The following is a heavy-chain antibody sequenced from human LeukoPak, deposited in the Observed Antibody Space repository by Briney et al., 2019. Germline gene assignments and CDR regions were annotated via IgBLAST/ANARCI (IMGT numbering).Heavy chain of an antibody. Sequence: PGGSLRLSCAASGFTFSSYAMNWVRQAPGKGLQWVSHITGTGGTTYYADSVKGRFTISRDNSKNTLYLQMNSLRAEDTAVYYCAKVGGYCGGDCSSAFDMWGQGTMVTVSS. D-gene: IGHD2-21*02. CDR3: AKVGGYCGGDCSSAFDM. V-gene: IGHV3-23*01. CDR1: GFTFSSYA. J-gene: IGHJ3*02. CDR2: ITGTGGTT.